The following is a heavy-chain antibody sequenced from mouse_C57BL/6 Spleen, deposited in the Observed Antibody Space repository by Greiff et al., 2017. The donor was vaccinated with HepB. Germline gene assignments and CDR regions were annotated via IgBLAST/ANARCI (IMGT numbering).Heavy chain of an antibody. CDR2: IYPGDGDT. V-gene: IGHV1-82*01. D-gene: IGHD1-1*02. CDR1: GYAFSSSW. CDR3: AIWGDGAY. Sequence: QVQLQQSGPELVKPGASVKISCKASGYAFSSSWMNWVKQRPGKGLEWIGRIYPGDGDTNYNGKFKGKATMTADKSSSTAYMQLSSLTSEASAVYFCAIWGDGAYWGQGTLVTVSA. J-gene: IGHJ3*01.